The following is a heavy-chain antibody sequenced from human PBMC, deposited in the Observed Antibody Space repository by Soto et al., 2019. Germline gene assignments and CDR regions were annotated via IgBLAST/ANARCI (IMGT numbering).Heavy chain of an antibody. CDR3: ARYMIVGSLDAFDI. D-gene: IGHD3-22*01. V-gene: IGHV4-39*07. CDR2: IYYSGST. CDR1: GGSISSSSYY. Sequence: PSETLSLTCTVSGGSISSSSYYWGWIRQPPGKGLEWIGSIYYSGSTYYNPSLKSRVTISVDTSKNQFSLKLSSVTAADTAVYYCARYMIVGSLDAFDIWGQGTMVTVSS. J-gene: IGHJ3*02.